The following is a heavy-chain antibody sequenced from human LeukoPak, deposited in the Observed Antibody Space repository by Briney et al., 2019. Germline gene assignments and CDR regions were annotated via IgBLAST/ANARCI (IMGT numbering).Heavy chain of an antibody. V-gene: IGHV5-51*01. Sequence: RGKSLKISCKASGNSFTSYWIGWVRQMPGKGLEWMGIIYPDDSDTRYSPSFQGQVTISADKSISTAFLQQISLQASDNAMFYCSSLPLGSSCWNYFDYWGQGTLVTVSS. D-gene: IGHD6-19*01. CDR3: SSLPLGSSCWNYFDY. CDR1: GNSFTSYW. J-gene: IGHJ4*02. CDR2: IYPDDSDT.